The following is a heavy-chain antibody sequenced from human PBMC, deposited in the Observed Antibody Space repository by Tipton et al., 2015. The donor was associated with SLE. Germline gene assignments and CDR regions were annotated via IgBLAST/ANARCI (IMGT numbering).Heavy chain of an antibody. J-gene: IGHJ3*02. V-gene: IGHV3-30*04. CDR1: GFTFNNYA. CDR3: AREDAALDAFDI. Sequence: SLRLSCVTSGFTFNNYAMTWVRQAPGKGLEWVAVISYDGSNKYYADSVKGRFTISRDNSKNTLYLQMNSLRAEDTAVYYCAREDAALDAFDIWGQGTMVTVSS. CDR2: ISYDGSNK.